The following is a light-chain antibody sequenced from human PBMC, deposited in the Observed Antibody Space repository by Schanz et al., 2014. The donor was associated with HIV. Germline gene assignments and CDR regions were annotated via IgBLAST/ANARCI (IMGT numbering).Light chain of an antibody. V-gene: IGKV3-20*01. CDR1: QSVSSSY. Sequence: EFVLTQSPGTLSLSPGDRATLSCRASQSVSSSYLAWYQQKPGQAPRLLIYSASRRANGIPDRFSGSGSGTDFTLTISRLEPEDFAVYYCQHYGSSFGPGTKVDIK. J-gene: IGKJ3*01. CDR3: QHYGSS. CDR2: SAS.